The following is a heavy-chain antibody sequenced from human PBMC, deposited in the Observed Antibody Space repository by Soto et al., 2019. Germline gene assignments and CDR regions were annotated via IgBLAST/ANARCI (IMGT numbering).Heavy chain of an antibody. CDR1: GFTFSSYG. CDR3: AKDSGWESLALYFDY. Sequence: QVQLVESGGSVVQPGRFLRLSCAASGFTFSSYGMHWVRQAPGKGLEWVALISYNGGNIYYADSVKGRFAISRDDSKNTLYMQMNSLRAEDTAVYYCAKDSGWESLALYFDYWGQGTLVTVSS. V-gene: IGHV3-30*18. J-gene: IGHJ4*02. D-gene: IGHD1-26*01. CDR2: ISYNGGNI.